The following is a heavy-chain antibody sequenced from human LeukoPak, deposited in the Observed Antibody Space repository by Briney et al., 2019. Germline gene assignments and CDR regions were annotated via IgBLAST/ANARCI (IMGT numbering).Heavy chain of an antibody. D-gene: IGHD4-23*01. CDR1: GFPFTNYW. Sequence: PGGSLRLSCAASGFPFTNYWMIWVRQAPGKRPEWVGNINQGGSETNYVDSVKGRFSIPRDNAKTSLYLQMNSLRAEDTAVYYCATDRKVGTWDPRFDYWGQGALVTVSS. V-gene: IGHV3-7*01. CDR3: ATDRKVGTWDPRFDY. CDR2: INQGGSET. J-gene: IGHJ4*02.